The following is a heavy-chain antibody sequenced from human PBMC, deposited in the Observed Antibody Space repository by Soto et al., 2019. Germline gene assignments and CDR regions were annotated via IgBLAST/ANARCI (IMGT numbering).Heavy chain of an antibody. V-gene: IGHV3-30*18. D-gene: IGHD2-15*01. CDR1: GFTFSSYG. CDR2: ISYDGSNK. Sequence: GGSLRLSCAASGFTFSSYGMHWVRQAPGKGLEWVAVISYDGSNKYYADSVKGRFTISRDNSKNTLYLQMNSLRAEDTAVYYCAKEGYDRGGDAFDIWGQGTMVTVSS. CDR3: AKEGYDRGGDAFDI. J-gene: IGHJ3*02.